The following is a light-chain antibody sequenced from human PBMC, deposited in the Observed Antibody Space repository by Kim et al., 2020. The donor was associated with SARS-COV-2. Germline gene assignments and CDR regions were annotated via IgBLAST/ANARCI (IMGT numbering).Light chain of an antibody. CDR2: GNS. Sequence: ELTQPPSVPGAPGQRVTISCTGSSSNIGAGYDVHWYQQLPGTAPKLLIYGNSNRPSGVPDRFSGSKSGTSASLAITGLQAEDEADYYCQSYDSSLSGWVFGGGTQLTVL. CDR1: SSNIGAGYD. J-gene: IGLJ3*02. CDR3: QSYDSSLSGWV. V-gene: IGLV1-40*01.